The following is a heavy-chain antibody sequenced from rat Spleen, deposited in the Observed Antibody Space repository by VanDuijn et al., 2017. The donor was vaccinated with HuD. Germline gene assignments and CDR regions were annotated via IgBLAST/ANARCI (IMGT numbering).Heavy chain of an antibody. CDR3: TTRTGDY. V-gene: IGHV5-20*01. CDR1: GFTFSNYG. CDR2: ISYDGGST. J-gene: IGHJ2*01. D-gene: IGHD4-1*01. Sequence: EVQLVESGGGLVQPGRSMKLSCAASGFTFSNYGMAWVRQAPKKGLEWVAYISYDGGSTYYRDSVKGRFTISRDNAKSTLYLQMGSLRSEDTATYYCTTRTGDYWGQGVMVTVSS.